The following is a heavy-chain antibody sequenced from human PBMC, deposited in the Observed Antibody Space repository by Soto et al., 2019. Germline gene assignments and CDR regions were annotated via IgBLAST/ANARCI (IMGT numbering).Heavy chain of an antibody. CDR1: GGSISSGDYY. V-gene: IGHV4-30-4*01. CDR2: IYRSGST. CDR3: ARLGGSFAVPHFDY. D-gene: IGHD1-26*01. J-gene: IGHJ4*02. Sequence: SETLSLTCTVSGGSISSGDYYWSWIRQHPGKGLEWIGYIYRSGSTYYNPSLKSRVTMSVDRSKNQFSLKLSSVTAADTAVYYCARLGGSFAVPHFDYWGQGTLVTVSS.